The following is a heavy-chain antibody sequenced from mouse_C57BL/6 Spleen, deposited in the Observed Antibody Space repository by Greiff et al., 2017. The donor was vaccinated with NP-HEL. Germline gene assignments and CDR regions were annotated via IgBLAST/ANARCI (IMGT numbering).Heavy chain of an antibody. D-gene: IGHD1-2*01. V-gene: IGHV3-2*02. CDR1: GYSITSGYG. Sequence: EVQLQESGPGLVKPSQSLSLTCTVPGYSITSGYGWNWIRQFPGNKLEWMGYISYSGSTNYNPTIKRRISITRDTSKNQFFLQLNSVTTEDTATYDWARTARIKYWGQGTTLTVSS. CDR3: ARTARIKY. J-gene: IGHJ2*01. CDR2: ISYSGST.